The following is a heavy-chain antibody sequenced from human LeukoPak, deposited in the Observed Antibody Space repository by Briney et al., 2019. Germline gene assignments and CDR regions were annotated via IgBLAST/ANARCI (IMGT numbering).Heavy chain of an antibody. D-gene: IGHD3-3*01. J-gene: IGHJ4*02. CDR1: GNTFSGYY. CDR2: INPNSGGT. CDR3: ARDHFDFWSGYSATYFDY. Sequence: ASVKVSCKASGNTFSGYYIHWVRQAPGQGLEWMGWINPNSGGTNYAQKFQGRVTMTRDPSIGTAYMELSRLSSDDTAVYYCARDHFDFWSGYSATYFDYWGQGTLVTVSS. V-gene: IGHV1-2*02.